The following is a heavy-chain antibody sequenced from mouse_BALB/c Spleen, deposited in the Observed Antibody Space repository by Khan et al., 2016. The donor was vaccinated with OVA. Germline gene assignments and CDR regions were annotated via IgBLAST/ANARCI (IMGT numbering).Heavy chain of an antibody. Sequence: EVQLQQSGAELVKSGATVKLSCTASGLNIKDTYMHWLKQWPEPGLEWIGSIDPPNGNTKYDPKFQGKATLTADTYSTTASLQLSRLTLEDTSVYYGARMARKWGQGTTLTVSS. CDR2: IDPPNGNT. V-gene: IGHV14-3*02. J-gene: IGHJ2*01. CDR1: GLNIKDTY. CDR3: ARMARK.